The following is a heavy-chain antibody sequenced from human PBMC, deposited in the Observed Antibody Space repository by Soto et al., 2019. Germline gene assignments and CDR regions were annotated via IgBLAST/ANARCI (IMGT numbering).Heavy chain of an antibody. D-gene: IGHD2-2*01. CDR2: INPNSGGT. Sequence: QVQLVQSGAEVKKPGASVKVSCKASGYTFISYYMHWVRQAPGQGLEWMGIINPNSGGTTYAQRFQGRVTMTRDTHTSTVYMELSSLRSEDTAVYFCTRGTHCISTSCYFDYWGQGTLVTVSS. CDR3: TRGTHCISTSCYFDY. CDR1: GYTFISYY. J-gene: IGHJ4*02. V-gene: IGHV1-46*03.